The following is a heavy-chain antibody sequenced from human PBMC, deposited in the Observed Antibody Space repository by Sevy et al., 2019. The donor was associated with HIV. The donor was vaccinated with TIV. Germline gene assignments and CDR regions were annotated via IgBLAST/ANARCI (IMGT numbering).Heavy chain of an antibody. D-gene: IGHD2-15*01. CDR2: IFSDGNYQ. CDR1: GFTFSNYG. Sequence: GGSLRLSCSTFGFTFSNYGMHWVRQAPGRGLEWVAAIFSDGNYQYYADSVKGRVTISRDNSKNTLYLQMSSLRADDTAMYYCASDSGSGWYVDSWGRGTLVTVSS. CDR3: ASDSGSGWYVDS. V-gene: IGHV3-33*08. J-gene: IGHJ4*02.